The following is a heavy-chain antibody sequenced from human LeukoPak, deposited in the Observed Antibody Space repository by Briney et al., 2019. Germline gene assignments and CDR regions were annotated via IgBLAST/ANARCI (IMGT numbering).Heavy chain of an antibody. CDR1: GFTVSSNY. CDR2: IYSGGST. J-gene: IGHJ4*02. V-gene: IGHV3-66*01. D-gene: IGHD1-26*01. Sequence: PGGSLRLSCAASGFTVSSNYMSWVRQAPGKGLEWVSVIYSGGSTYSPDSVKGRFTISRDNSKNTLYLQMNSLRAEDTAVYYCAREAEIVGATYFHYWGQGTLVTVSS. CDR3: AREAEIVGATYFHY.